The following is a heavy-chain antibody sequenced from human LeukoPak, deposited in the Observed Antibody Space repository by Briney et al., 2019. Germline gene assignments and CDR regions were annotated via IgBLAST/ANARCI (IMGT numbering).Heavy chain of an antibody. V-gene: IGHV1-18*01. Sequence: ASVKVSCKASGYTFINYGMSWVRQAPGQGLEWMGWISAYIGITNYARRLQGRVTMTTDTSTSTAYMELRSLRSDDTAVYYCARGDSTSWLLFDSWGQGTLVTVSS. J-gene: IGHJ4*02. CDR3: ARGDSTSWLLFDS. CDR1: GYTFINYG. D-gene: IGHD5-18*01. CDR2: ISAYIGIT.